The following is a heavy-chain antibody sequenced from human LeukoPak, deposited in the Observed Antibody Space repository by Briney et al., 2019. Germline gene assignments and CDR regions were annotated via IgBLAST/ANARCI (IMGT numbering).Heavy chain of an antibody. CDR1: GYTFTGYY. Sequence: ASVKVSCKASGYTFTGYYMHWVRQAPGQGLEWMGWINPHSGGTNYAQEFQGRVIMTRDTSISTAYMELSRLRFDDTAVYYCASGSASSGTGGYWGQGTLVTVSS. V-gene: IGHV1-2*02. J-gene: IGHJ4*02. D-gene: IGHD3-10*01. CDR2: INPHSGGT. CDR3: ASGSASSGTGGY.